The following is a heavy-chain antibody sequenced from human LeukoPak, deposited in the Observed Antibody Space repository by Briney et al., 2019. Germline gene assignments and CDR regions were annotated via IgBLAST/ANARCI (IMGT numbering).Heavy chain of an antibody. CDR2: IIPIFGTA. Sequence: SVKVSSKASGGTFSSYAISWVRQAPGQGLEWMGGIIPIFGTANYAQKFQGRVTITADESTSTAYMELSSLRSEDTAVYYCARNLVVPAATYYYYYYGMDVWGKGTTVTVSS. CDR3: ARNLVVPAATYYYYYYGMDV. CDR1: GGTFSSYA. V-gene: IGHV1-69*01. J-gene: IGHJ6*04. D-gene: IGHD2-2*01.